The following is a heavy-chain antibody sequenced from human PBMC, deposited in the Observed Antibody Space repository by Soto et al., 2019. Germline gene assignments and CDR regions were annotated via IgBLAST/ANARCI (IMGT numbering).Heavy chain of an antibody. D-gene: IGHD2-21*02. CDR1: GGSISSYY. Sequence: SETLSLTCTVSGGSISSYYWSWIRQPPGKGLEWIGYIYYSGSTNYNPSLKSRVTISVDTSKNQFSLKLSSVTAADTAVYYCASFRCGGDCYYDYWGKGTLVTVSS. CDR2: IYYSGST. J-gene: IGHJ4*02. CDR3: ASFRCGGDCYYDY. V-gene: IGHV4-59*01.